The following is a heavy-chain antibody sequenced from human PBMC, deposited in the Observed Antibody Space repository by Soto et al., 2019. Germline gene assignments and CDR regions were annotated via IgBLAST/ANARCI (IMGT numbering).Heavy chain of an antibody. Sequence: PSETLSLTCAVSSGSISSSNWWSWVRQPPGKGLEWIGEIYHSGSTNYNPSLKSRVTISVDKSKNQFSLKLSSVTAADTAVYYCARERSSSYYFDYWGQGTLVTVSS. CDR1: SGSISSSNW. V-gene: IGHV4-4*02. CDR3: ARERSSSYYFDY. CDR2: IYHSGST. J-gene: IGHJ4*02. D-gene: IGHD6-6*01.